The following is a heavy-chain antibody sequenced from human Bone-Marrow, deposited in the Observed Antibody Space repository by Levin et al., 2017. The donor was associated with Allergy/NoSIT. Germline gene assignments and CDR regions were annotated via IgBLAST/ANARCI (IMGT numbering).Heavy chain of an antibody. CDR1: GFTFSSYW. CDR3: ARASSGWLTIDAFDI. Sequence: GESLKISCAASGFTFSSYWMSWVRQAPGKGLEWVANIKQDGSEKYYVDSVKGRFTISRDNAKNSLYLQMNSLRAEDTAVYYCARASSGWLTIDAFDIWGQGTMVTVSS. D-gene: IGHD6-19*01. J-gene: IGHJ3*02. CDR2: IKQDGSEK. V-gene: IGHV3-7*04.